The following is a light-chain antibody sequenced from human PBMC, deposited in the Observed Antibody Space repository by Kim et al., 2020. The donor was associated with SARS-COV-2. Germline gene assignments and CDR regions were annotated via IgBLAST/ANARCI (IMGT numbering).Light chain of an antibody. J-gene: IGKJ1*01. CDR1: ESVMAD. CDR2: GAS. Sequence: CPGERDPLSRRASESVMADFASYPSKPGPTPRLLFYGASTRAPGIPARCSVGGSGTEFTLTIASLQSEDLAIYYCQQYIVWPPWTFGQGTKVDIK. V-gene: IGKV3-15*01. CDR3: QQYIVWPPWT.